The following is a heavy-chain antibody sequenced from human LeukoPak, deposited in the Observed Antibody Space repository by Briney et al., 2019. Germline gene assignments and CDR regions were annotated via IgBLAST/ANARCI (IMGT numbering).Heavy chain of an antibody. Sequence: GGSLRLSCAASRFTFSSYSMNWVRQAPGKGLEWVSSIISSSSYTYYADSVKGRFTSARDNGQNSLYLQMNSRRGEVTAVYYCARRQVVSGWSIYYYSMEVWGEEGTLTVSS. J-gene: IGHJ6*01. D-gene: IGHD6-19*01. CDR2: IISSSSYT. V-gene: IGHV3-21*01. CDR3: ARRQVVSGWSIYYYSMEV. CDR1: RFTFSSYS.